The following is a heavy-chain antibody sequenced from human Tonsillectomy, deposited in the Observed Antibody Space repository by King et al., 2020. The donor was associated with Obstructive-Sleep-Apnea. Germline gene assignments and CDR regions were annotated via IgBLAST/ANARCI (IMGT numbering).Heavy chain of an antibody. J-gene: IGHJ4*02. D-gene: IGHD4-17*01. CDR3: ASGEVYYGDYDY. V-gene: IGHV4-34*01. Sequence: VQLQQWGAGLLKPSETLSLTCAVYGGSFSVYSLSWIRQPPGKGLEWIGEINHSGSATYNPSLKNRVTISVDTSKNQFSLKLSSVTAADTAVYCCASGEVYYGDYDYWGQGTLVTVSS. CDR2: INHSGSA. CDR1: GGSFSVYS.